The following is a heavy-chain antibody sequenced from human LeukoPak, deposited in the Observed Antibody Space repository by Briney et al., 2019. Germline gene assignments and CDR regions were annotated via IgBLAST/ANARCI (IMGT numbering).Heavy chain of an antibody. D-gene: IGHD6-6*01. V-gene: IGHV1-2*02. CDR2: INPNSGGT. CDR3: AQHRVMASSSLDY. Sequence: GASVTVSFKASGYTFTGYYMHWVRQAPGQGLEWMGWINPNSGGTSYAQKFQGRVTMTRHTSISTAYMEPSRLRSDDTAVYYCAQHRVMASSSLDYWGQGTLVTVSS. CDR1: GYTFTGYY. J-gene: IGHJ4*02.